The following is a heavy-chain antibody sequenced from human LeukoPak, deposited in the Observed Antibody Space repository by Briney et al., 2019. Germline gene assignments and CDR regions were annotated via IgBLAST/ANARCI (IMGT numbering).Heavy chain of an antibody. Sequence: GGSLRLSCAASGFTFRSFWMHWVRQVPGKGPVWVSRINSDGSSTDYADSAKGRFTISRDNARNTLYLQMNSLRVEDTAMYYCARDPTLLWFGNFYFDYWGQGILVTVSS. D-gene: IGHD3-10*01. CDR3: ARDPTLLWFGNFYFDY. J-gene: IGHJ4*02. CDR1: GFTFRSFW. V-gene: IGHV3-74*01. CDR2: INSDGSST.